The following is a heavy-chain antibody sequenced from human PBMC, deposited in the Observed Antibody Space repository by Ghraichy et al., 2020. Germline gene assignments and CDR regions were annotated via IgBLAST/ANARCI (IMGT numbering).Heavy chain of an antibody. J-gene: IGHJ4*02. CDR2: ISWDGGST. CDR3: SKDKTGGRYDILTGYFDY. D-gene: IGHD3-9*01. Sequence: GGSLRLSCAASGFTFDDYTMHWVRQAPGKGLEWVSLISWDGGSTYYADSVKGRFTISRDNSKNSLYLQMNSLRTEDTALYYCSKDKTGGRYDILTGYFDYWGQGTLVTVPS. V-gene: IGHV3-43*01. CDR1: GFTFDDYT.